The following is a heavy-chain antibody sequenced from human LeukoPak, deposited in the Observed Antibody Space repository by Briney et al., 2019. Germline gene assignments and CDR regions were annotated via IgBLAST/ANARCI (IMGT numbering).Heavy chain of an antibody. CDR3: ASRPRQVSGWYDPLDAFDI. CDR1: GFTFSSYS. Sequence: GGSLRLSCAASGFTFSSYSMNWVRQAPGKGLEWVSYISSSSSTIYYADSVKGRFTISRDNAKKSLYLQMNSLRAEDTAVYYCASRPRQVSGWYDPLDAFDIWGQGTMVTVSS. CDR2: ISSSSSTI. D-gene: IGHD6-19*01. J-gene: IGHJ3*02. V-gene: IGHV3-48*04.